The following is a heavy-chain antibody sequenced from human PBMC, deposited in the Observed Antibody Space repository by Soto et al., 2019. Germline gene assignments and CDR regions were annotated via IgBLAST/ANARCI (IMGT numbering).Heavy chain of an antibody. J-gene: IGHJ6*02. CDR2: ISYDGSNK. V-gene: IGHV3-30-3*01. D-gene: IGHD5-18*01. CDR3: ARAFGGMVSTLRGMDV. Sequence: HPGGSLRLSCAASGFTFSSYAMHWVRQAPGKGLEWVAVISYDGSNKYYADSVKGRFTISRDNSKNTLYLQMNSLRAEDTAVYYCARAFGGMVSTLRGMDVWGQGTTVTVYS. CDR1: GFTFSSYA.